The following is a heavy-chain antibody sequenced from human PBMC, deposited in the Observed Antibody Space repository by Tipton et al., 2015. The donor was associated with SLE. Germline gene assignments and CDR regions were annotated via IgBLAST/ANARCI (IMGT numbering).Heavy chain of an antibody. CDR1: GGSISSHY. D-gene: IGHD3-22*01. Sequence: LRLSCTVSGGSISSHYWSWIRQPAGKGLEWVGRIYHSGSTNYNSSLKSRVTISVDTSKNQFSLKLSSVTAADTAVYYCARGRRTYYYDSSGPDYWGQGTLVTVSS. CDR3: ARGRRTYYYDSSGPDY. V-gene: IGHV4-4*07. J-gene: IGHJ4*02. CDR2: IYHSGST.